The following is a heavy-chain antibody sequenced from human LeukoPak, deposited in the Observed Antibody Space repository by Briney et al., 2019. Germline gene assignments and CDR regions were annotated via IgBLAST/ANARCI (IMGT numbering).Heavy chain of an antibody. CDR3: ASAYSSALYYFDY. J-gene: IGHJ4*02. D-gene: IGHD6-19*01. CDR1: GFTFSDDY. V-gene: IGHV3-11*01. Sequence: GGALRLSCADSGFTFSDDYMSWVRQAPGEGGERGSYISSSGRTIYYADSVKRGFTISRENAKKSLYMQKNRLRDEETGVYNCASAYSSALYYFDYWLQGTLVTVSS. CDR2: ISSSGRTI.